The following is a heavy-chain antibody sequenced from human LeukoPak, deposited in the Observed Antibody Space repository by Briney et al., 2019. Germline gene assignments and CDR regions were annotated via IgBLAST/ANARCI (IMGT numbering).Heavy chain of an antibody. V-gene: IGHV3-53*01. CDR2: IYSGGNT. CDR3: GRLKSDGYIIDY. D-gene: IGHD3-16*01. J-gene: IGHJ4*02. CDR1: GFTVSSTY. Sequence: PGGSLRLSCAASGFTVSSTYMSWVRQAPGKGLEWVSVIYSGGNTYYADSVKGRFTISRDNSKNTLYLQMNSLRGEDTAMCYCGRLKSDGYIIDYWGQGTLVTVSS.